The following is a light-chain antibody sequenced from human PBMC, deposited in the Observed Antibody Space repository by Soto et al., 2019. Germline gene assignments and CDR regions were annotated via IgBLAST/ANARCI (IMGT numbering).Light chain of an antibody. CDR1: QSVSSK. CDR2: GAS. V-gene: IGKV3-15*01. J-gene: IGKJ1*01. CDR3: QQYNNWPPT. Sequence: EIVVTQSPATLSVSPGESATLSCRASQSVSSKLAWYQQKPGQAPRLLIYGASTRSTGIPARFSGSGSGTEFILTISSLQSEDFAVYYCQQYNNWPPTFGQGTKVEIK.